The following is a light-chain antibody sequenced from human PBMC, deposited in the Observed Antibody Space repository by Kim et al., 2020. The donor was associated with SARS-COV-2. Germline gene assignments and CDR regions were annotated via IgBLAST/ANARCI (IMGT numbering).Light chain of an antibody. J-gene: IGKJ1*01. CDR1: QCVSSGF. CDR3: QQYDSSPRT. CDR2: GAT. Sequence: SPGERATLSCRASQCVSSGFLAWYQQKPGQSPRLLIYGATSRATGIPDRFSGSGSGTDFTLTISRLEPEDFAVYYCQQYDSSPRTFGQGTKVEIK. V-gene: IGKV3-20*01.